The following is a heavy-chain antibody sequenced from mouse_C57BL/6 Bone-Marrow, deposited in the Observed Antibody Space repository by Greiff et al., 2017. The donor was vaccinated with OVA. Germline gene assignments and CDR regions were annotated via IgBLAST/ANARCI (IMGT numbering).Heavy chain of an antibody. CDR2: IYPGGGYT. CDR3: ARGYGSTYYYAMDY. Sequence: VQGVESGAELVRPGTSVKMSCKASGYTFTNYWIGWAKQRPGHGLEWIGDIYPGGGYTNYNEKFKGKATLTADKSSSTAYMQFSSLTSEDSAIYYCARGYGSTYYYAMDYWGQGTSVTVSS. J-gene: IGHJ4*01. V-gene: IGHV1-63*01. CDR1: GYTFTNYW. D-gene: IGHD1-1*01.